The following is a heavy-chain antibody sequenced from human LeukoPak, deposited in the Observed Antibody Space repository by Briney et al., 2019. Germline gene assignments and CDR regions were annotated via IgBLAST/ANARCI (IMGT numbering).Heavy chain of an antibody. CDR2: IYYSGST. Sequence: PSETLSLTCTVSGVSISSFYWSWIRQPPGKALEWIGYIYYSGSTNYNPSLKSRVTISVDTSKNQFSLKLSSVTDADTAVYYCARSPTRWIQLWFDYWGQGTLVTVSS. J-gene: IGHJ4*02. CDR3: ARSPTRWIQLWFDY. D-gene: IGHD5-18*01. CDR1: GVSISSFY. V-gene: IGHV4-59*08.